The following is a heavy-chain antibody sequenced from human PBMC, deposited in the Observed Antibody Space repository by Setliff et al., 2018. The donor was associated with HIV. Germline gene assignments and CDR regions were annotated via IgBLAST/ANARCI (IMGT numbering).Heavy chain of an antibody. D-gene: IGHD6-13*01. CDR1: GSSISSNYY. Sequence: SETLSLTCTVPGSSISSNYYWAWIRQAPGKGLEWIGCIDASANTYYIPSLKSRATISIDTSKNQLSLKLRSVTAADTAVYYCARIGSGWSVGWFDPWGQGTLVTVS. J-gene: IGHJ5*02. CDR2: IDASANT. CDR3: ARIGSGWSVGWFDP. V-gene: IGHV4-38-2*02.